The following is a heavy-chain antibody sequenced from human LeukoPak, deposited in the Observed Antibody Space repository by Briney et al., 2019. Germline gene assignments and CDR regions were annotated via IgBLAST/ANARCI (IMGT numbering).Heavy chain of an antibody. V-gene: IGHV4-34*01. J-gene: IGHJ4*02. CDR1: GGSFSGYY. CDR3: ARGTRYCGGDCFREQGPFGY. D-gene: IGHD2-21*02. CDR2: INHSGST. Sequence: SETLSLTCAAYGGSFSGYYWSWIRQPPGKGLEWIGEINHSGSTNYNPSLKSRVTISVDTSKNQFSLKLSSVTAADTAVYYCARGTRYCGGDCFREQGPFGYWGQGTLVTVSS.